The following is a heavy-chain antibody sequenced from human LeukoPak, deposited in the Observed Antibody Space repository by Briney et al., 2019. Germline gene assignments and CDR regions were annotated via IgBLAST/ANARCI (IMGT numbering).Heavy chain of an antibody. CDR1: EFTFSSYA. D-gene: IGHD4-17*01. V-gene: IGHV3-23*01. Sequence: PGGSLRLSCAASEFTFSSYAMNCVLHAPGKGLEWVSAISVGGGSTYYADSVKVRFTISRDNSKNTLYLQMNSLRAEDTAVYYCAKGPYGDYVAYWFDPWGQGTLVTVSS. CDR3: AKGPYGDYVAYWFDP. J-gene: IGHJ5*02. CDR2: ISVGGGST.